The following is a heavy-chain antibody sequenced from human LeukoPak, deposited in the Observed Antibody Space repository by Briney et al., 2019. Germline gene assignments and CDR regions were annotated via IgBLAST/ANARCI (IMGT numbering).Heavy chain of an antibody. CDR2: ISYDGSNK. D-gene: IGHD6-6*01. V-gene: IGHV3-30-3*01. J-gene: IGHJ4*02. Sequence: SGGSLRLSCAASGFTFRSYAMHWVRQAPGKGLEWVAVISYDGSNKYYADSVKGRLTISRDNAKNSLYLQMNGLRAEDTAVYYCARDQPVLSFVDSKHSFDYWGQGTLVTVSS. CDR1: GFTFRSYA. CDR3: ARDQPVLSFVDSKHSFDY.